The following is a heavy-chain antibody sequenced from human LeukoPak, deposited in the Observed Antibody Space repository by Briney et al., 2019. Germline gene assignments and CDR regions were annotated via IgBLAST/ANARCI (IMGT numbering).Heavy chain of an antibody. J-gene: IGHJ4*02. Sequence: PGGSLRLSCAASGFTFSSYAMHWVRQAPGKGLEWVAVISYDGSNKYYAVSVKGRFTISRDNSKNTLYLQMNSLRAEDTAVYYCAKDEGRYSSSPAPDDYWGQGTLVTVSS. D-gene: IGHD6-13*01. V-gene: IGHV3-30-3*01. CDR2: ISYDGSNK. CDR3: AKDEGRYSSSPAPDDY. CDR1: GFTFSSYA.